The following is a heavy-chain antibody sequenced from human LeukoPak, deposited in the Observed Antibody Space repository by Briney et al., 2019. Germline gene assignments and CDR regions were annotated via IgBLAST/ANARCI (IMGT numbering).Heavy chain of an antibody. D-gene: IGHD3-10*01. CDR1: GGTFSSYA. CDR3: ARNSLEFYFGSGGLDY. V-gene: IGHV1-69*13. CDR2: IIPIFGTA. Sequence: SVKVSCKTSGGTFSSYAISWVRQAPGQGLEWMGGIIPIFGTANYAQKFRGRVTITADESTSTAYMELSSLRSEDTAVYYCARNSLEFYFGSGGLDYWGQGTLVTVSS. J-gene: IGHJ4*02.